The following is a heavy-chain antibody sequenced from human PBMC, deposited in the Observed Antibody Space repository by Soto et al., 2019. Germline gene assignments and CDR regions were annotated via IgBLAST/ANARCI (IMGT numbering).Heavy chain of an antibody. J-gene: IGHJ4*02. Sequence: PGGSLRLSCAASGFTFSSYAMHWVRQAPGKGLEWVAVISYDGSNKYYADSVKGRFTISRDNSKNTLYLQMNSLRAEDTAVYYCARDWVYSSGWLLDYWGQGTLVTVSS. D-gene: IGHD6-19*01. CDR3: ARDWVYSSGWLLDY. CDR1: GFTFSSYA. V-gene: IGHV3-30-3*01. CDR2: ISYDGSNK.